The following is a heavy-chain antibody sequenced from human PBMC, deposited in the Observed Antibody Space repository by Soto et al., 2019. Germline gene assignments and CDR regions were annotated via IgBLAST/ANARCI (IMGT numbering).Heavy chain of an antibody. V-gene: IGHV1-46*03. J-gene: IGHJ4*02. CDR2: INPSGGST. Sequence: ASVKVSCKASGYTFTSYYMHWVRQAPGQGLEWMGIINPSGGSTSYAQKFQGRVTMTRDTSTSTVYMELSSLRSEDTAVYYCARGTNDYGGTGHFDYWGQGTLVTVSS. CDR1: GYTFTSYY. D-gene: IGHD4-17*01. CDR3: ARGTNDYGGTGHFDY.